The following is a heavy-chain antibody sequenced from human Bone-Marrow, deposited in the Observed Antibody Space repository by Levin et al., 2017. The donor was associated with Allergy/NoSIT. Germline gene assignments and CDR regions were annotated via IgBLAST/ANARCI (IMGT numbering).Heavy chain of an antibody. Sequence: SCTVSGGSISSGGYYWSWIRQHPGKGLEWIGYIYYSGSTYYNPSLKSRVTISVDTSKNQFSLKLSSVTAADTAVYYCARAPFDVDTAMAPFDYWGQGTLVTVSS. V-gene: IGHV4-31*03. J-gene: IGHJ4*02. CDR2: IYYSGST. CDR3: ARAPFDVDTAMAPFDY. CDR1: GGSISSGGYY. D-gene: IGHD5-18*01.